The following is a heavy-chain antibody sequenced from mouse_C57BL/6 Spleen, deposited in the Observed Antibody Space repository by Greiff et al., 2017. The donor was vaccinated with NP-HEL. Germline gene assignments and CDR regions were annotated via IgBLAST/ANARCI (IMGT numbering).Heavy chain of an antibody. J-gene: IGHJ1*03. CDR2: INYDGSST. CDR1: GFTFSDYY. Sequence: EVKLMESEGGLVQPGSSMKLSCTASGFTFSDYYMAWVRQVPEKGLEWVANINYDGSSTYYLDSLKSRFIISRDNAKNILYLQMSSLKSEDTATYYCARGGAGYWYFDVWGTGTTVTVSS. D-gene: IGHD4-1*01. V-gene: IGHV5-16*01. CDR3: ARGGAGYWYFDV.